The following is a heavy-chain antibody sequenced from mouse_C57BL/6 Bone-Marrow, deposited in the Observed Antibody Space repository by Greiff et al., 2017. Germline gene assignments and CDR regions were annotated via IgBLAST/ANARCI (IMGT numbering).Heavy chain of an antibody. J-gene: IGHJ3*01. Sequence: VHVKQSGAELVRPGASVKLSCTASGFNIKDDYMHWVKQRPEQGLEWIGWIDPENGDTEYASKFQGKATITADTSSNTAYLQLSSLTSEDTAVYYCTSLLCLSYWGQGTLVTDSA. CDR1: GFNIKDDY. V-gene: IGHV14-4*01. CDR2: IDPENGDT. CDR3: TSLLCLSY. D-gene: IGHD2-2*01.